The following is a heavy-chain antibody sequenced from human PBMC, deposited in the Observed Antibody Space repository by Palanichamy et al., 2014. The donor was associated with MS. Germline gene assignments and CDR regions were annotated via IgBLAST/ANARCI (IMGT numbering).Heavy chain of an antibody. CDR3: ARGPSYYSGSGTYFDY. J-gene: IGHJ4*02. CDR1: GFTVSSNY. D-gene: IGHD3-10*01. Sequence: EVQLVESGGGLVQPGGSLRLSCAASGFTVSSNYMSWVRQAPGKGLEWVSLIYSGGNTDYADSVKGRFTISRDNSKNTLYLQINSVRAEDTAVYYCARGPSYYSGSGTYFDYWGQGTLVTVSS. CDR2: IYSGGNT. V-gene: IGHV3-66*01.